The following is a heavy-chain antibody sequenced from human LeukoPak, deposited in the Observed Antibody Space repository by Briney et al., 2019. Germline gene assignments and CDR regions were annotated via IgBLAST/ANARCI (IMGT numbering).Heavy chain of an antibody. Sequence: GASVKVSCKASGYTFTSYGISWVRQAPGQGLEWMGWISAYNGNTNYAQKLQGRGTMTTDTSTSTAYMELRSLRSDDTAVYYCARVWWELLPGAGYAFDIWGQGTMVTVSS. D-gene: IGHD1-26*01. CDR2: ISAYNGNT. V-gene: IGHV1-18*01. J-gene: IGHJ3*02. CDR3: ARVWWELLPGAGYAFDI. CDR1: GYTFTSYG.